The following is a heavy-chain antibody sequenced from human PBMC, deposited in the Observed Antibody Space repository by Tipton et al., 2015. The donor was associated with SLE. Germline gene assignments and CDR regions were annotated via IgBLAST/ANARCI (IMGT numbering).Heavy chain of an antibody. Sequence: LRLSCAVSGLSIKSNYYWGWIRQTPGRGLEWIGSVYHSGTTYYNPSLKSRVTISVDTSKNQLSLKVTSVTAADAAIYYCARGVAGYYFYYYMDVWGKGTTVTISS. CDR2: VYHSGTT. CDR1: GLSIKSNYY. J-gene: IGHJ6*03. CDR3: ARGVAGYYFYYYMDV. D-gene: IGHD2-15*01. V-gene: IGHV4-38-2*01.